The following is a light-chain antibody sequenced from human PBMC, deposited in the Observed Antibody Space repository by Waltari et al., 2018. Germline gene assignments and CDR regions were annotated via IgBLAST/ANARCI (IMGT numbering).Light chain of an antibody. V-gene: IGKV3-20*01. CDR2: GAS. CDR3: QHYLRLPVT. J-gene: IGKJ1*01. Sequence: EIVLTQSPGTLSLSVGERATVSCRASESVSRALAWCQQKPGQAPRLLIYGASTRATGIPDRFSGSGSGTDFSLTISRLEPDDFAVYYCQHYLRLPVTFGQGTTVEI. CDR1: ESVSRA.